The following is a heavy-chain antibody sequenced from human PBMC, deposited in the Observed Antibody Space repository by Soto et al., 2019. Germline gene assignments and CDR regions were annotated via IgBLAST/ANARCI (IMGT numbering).Heavy chain of an antibody. D-gene: IGHD3-10*01. V-gene: IGHV4-59*01. J-gene: IGHJ4*02. CDR1: GGSISGYY. CDR3: ARESYHGSGATVVAY. Sequence: SETLSLTCTVSGGSISGYYWSWIRQPPGKGLEWIGYIYYSGTTSYNPSLYSRVTMSVDTSKNQFSLKVNSVTAADTAVYYCARESYHGSGATVVAYWGKGTLVTVSS. CDR2: IYYSGTT.